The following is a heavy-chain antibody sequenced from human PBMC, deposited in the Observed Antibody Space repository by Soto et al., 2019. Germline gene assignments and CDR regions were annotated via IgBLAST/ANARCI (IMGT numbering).Heavy chain of an antibody. V-gene: IGHV3-23*01. Sequence: GGSLRLSCAASGFTFSSYAMSWVRQAPGKGLEWVSAISGSGGSTYYADSVKGRFTISRDNSKNTLYLQMNSLRAEDTAVYYCAKDRGRRNKPSQGYCYGMDVWGQGTTVTVSS. CDR3: AKDRGRRNKPSQGYCYGMDV. CDR1: GFTFSSYA. J-gene: IGHJ6*02. CDR2: ISGSGGST.